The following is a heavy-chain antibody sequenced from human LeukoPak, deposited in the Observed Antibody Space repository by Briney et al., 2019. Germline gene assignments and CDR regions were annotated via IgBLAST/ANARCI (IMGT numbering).Heavy chain of an antibody. Sequence: GALRLSCAASGFTFSDHYMDWVRQAPGKGLEWVGRTRNKANSYTTEYAASVKGRFTISRDDSKNTLYLQMNSLKTEDTAVYYCTTEAYYYDSGAIKYFDYWGQGTLVTVSS. CDR1: GFTFSDHY. J-gene: IGHJ4*02. CDR2: TRNKANSYTT. V-gene: IGHV3-72*01. CDR3: TTEAYYYDSGAIKYFDY. D-gene: IGHD3-22*01.